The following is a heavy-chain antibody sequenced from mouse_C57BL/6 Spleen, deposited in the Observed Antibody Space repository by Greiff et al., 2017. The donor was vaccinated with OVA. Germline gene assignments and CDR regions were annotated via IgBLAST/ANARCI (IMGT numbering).Heavy chain of an antibody. J-gene: IGHJ4*01. CDR2: IYPGDGDT. D-gene: IGHD1-1*02. CDR1: GYAFSSSW. CDR3: AYGPGAMDY. V-gene: IGHV1-82*01. Sequence: VKLMESGPELVKPGDSVKISCKASGYAFSSSWMNWVKQRPGKGLEWIGRIYPGDGDTNYNGKFKGKATLTADKSSSTAYMQLSSLTSEDSAVYFCAYGPGAMDYWGQGTSVTVSS.